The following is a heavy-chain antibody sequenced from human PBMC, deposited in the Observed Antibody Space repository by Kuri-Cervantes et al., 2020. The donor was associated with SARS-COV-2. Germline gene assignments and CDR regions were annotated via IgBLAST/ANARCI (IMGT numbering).Heavy chain of an antibody. J-gene: IGHJ5*02. CDR3: AGLMITFGGVIVMGWFDP. V-gene: IGHV4-34*01. Sequence: SETLSLTSAVYGGSFSGYYWSWIRQPPGRGLEWIGEINHSGSTNYNPSLKSRVTISVDTSKDHFSLNLISVTAADTAVYYCAGLMITFGGVIVMGWFDPWGQGTLVTVSS. CDR1: GGSFSGYY. CDR2: INHSGST. D-gene: IGHD3-16*02.